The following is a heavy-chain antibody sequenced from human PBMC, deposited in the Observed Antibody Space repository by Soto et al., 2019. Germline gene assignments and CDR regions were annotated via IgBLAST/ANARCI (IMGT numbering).Heavy chain of an antibody. J-gene: IGHJ5*02. D-gene: IGHD6-6*01. Sequence: EVQVLESGGGLVQPGGSLRLSCAASEFTFSSYAMSWVRQAPGKGLEWVSGISGSGGSTYYADSVKGRFTISRDNSKNTLFLQMNSLRADDTAVYYCAKVGPYSTSNRFDPWGQGTLVTVSS. V-gene: IGHV3-23*01. CDR1: EFTFSSYA. CDR3: AKVGPYSTSNRFDP. CDR2: ISGSGGST.